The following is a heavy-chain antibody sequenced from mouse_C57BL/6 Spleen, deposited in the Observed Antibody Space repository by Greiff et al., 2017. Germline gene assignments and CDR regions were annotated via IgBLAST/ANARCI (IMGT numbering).Heavy chain of an antibody. CDR3: ARATEGHFDY. CDR1: GYSITSGYY. V-gene: IGHV3-6*01. D-gene: IGHD1-1*01. CDR2: ISYDGSN. J-gene: IGHJ2*01. Sequence: DVKLQESGPGLVKPSQSLSLTCSVTGYSITSGYYWNWIRQFPGNKLEWMGYISYDGSNNYNPSLKNRISITRDTSKNQFFLKLNSVTTEDTATYYCARATEGHFDYWGQGTTLTVSS.